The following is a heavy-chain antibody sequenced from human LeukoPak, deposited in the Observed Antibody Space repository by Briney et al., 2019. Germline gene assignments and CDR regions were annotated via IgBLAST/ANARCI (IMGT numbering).Heavy chain of an antibody. Sequence: ASVKVSCKASGYTFTGYYMHWVRQAPGQGLEWMGWINPNSGGTNYAQKFQGRVTMTRDTSISTAYMELSRLRSDDTAVYYCARTSGYDYYYGMDVWGQGTTVTVSS. J-gene: IGHJ6*02. V-gene: IGHV1-2*02. CDR3: ARTSGYDYYYGMDV. CDR1: GYTFTGYY. CDR2: INPNSGGT. D-gene: IGHD5-12*01.